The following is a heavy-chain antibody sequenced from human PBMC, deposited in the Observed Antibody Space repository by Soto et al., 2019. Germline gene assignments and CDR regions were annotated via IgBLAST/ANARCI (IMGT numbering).Heavy chain of an antibody. Sequence: GGSLRLSCAASGFTFSSYAMHWIRQAPGKGLEWVAVISYDGSNKYYADSVKGRFTISRDNSRNSLYLQMNSLRAGDTAVYYCARDLSWGSNWYYYMDVWGKGTTVTVSS. V-gene: IGHV3-30-3*01. CDR3: ARDLSWGSNWYYYMDV. J-gene: IGHJ6*03. D-gene: IGHD7-27*01. CDR1: GFTFSSYA. CDR2: ISYDGSNK.